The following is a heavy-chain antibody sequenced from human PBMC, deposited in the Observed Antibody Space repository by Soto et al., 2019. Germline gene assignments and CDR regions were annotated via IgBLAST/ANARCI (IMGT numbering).Heavy chain of an antibody. V-gene: IGHV1-69*13. CDR1: GGTFSSYA. Sequence: GASVKVSCKASGGTFSSYAISWVRQAPGQGLEWMGGIIPIFGTANYAQKFQGRVTITADESTSTAYMELSSLRSEDTAVYYCARERRDMGYSGYDYVTFDYWGQGTLVTVSS. CDR2: IIPIFGTA. D-gene: IGHD5-12*01. J-gene: IGHJ4*02. CDR3: ARERRDMGYSGYDYVTFDY.